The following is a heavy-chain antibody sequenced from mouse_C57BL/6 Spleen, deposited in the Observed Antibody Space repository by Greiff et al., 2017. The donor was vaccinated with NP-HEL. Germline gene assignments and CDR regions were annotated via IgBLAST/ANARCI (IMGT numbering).Heavy chain of an antibody. CDR1: GFTFSSYA. CDR2: ISDGGSYT. CDR3: AREDYSNLDY. V-gene: IGHV5-4*01. D-gene: IGHD2-5*01. J-gene: IGHJ2*01. Sequence: EVNVVESGGGLVKPGGSLKLSCAASGFTFSSYAMSWVRQTPEKRLEWVATISDGGSYTYYPDNVKGRFTISRDNAKNNLYLQMSHLKSEDTAMYYCAREDYSNLDYWGQGTTLTVSS.